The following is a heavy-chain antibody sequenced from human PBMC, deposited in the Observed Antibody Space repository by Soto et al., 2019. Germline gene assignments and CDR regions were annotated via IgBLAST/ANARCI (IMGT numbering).Heavy chain of an antibody. V-gene: IGHV1-18*01. D-gene: IGHD2-8*01. CDR2: ISPYNGNT. Sequence: QVQLVQSGGEVKKPGASVKVSCKASGYTFSNFGLSWVRQAPGQGLELLGWISPYNGNTNYAQKLQGSLTMTTETSTSTAYMELRSLRSDDTAVYYCARDRLGVSVTGGGFDSWGQGTLVTVSS. J-gene: IGHJ4*02. CDR3: ARDRLGVSVTGGGFDS. CDR1: GYTFSNFG.